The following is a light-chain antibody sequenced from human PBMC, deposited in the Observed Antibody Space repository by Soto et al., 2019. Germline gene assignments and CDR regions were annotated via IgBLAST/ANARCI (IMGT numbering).Light chain of an antibody. CDR1: QRVSSGY. CDR3: QQYGSSPPSST. V-gene: IGKV3-20*01. CDR2: GAS. Sequence: EVVLTQSPGTLSLSPGERATLSCRASQRVSSGYLAWYQQKPGQAPRLLIYGASSRATGIPDRFSGRGSGTDFTLTISRLEPEAFAVYYCQQYGSSPPSSTFGQGTRLEIK. J-gene: IGKJ5*01.